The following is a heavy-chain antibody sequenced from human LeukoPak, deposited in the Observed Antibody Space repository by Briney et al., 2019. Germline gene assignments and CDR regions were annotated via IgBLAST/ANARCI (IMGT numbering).Heavy chain of an antibody. J-gene: IGHJ5*02. CDR2: ISAYNGNT. CDR1: GYTFTSYG. V-gene: IGHV1-18*01. Sequence: ASVKVSCKASGYTFTSYGISWVRQAPGQGLEWMGWISAYNGNTNYAQKLQGRVTMTTDTSTSTAYMELRSLRSDDTAVYYCARATVELLRPPTSPQNWFDPWGQGTLVTVSS. D-gene: IGHD3-10*01. CDR3: ARATVELLRPPTSPQNWFDP.